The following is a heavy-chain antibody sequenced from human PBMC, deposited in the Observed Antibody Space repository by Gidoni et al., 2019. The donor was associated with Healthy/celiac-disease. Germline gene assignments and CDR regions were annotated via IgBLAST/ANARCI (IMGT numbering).Heavy chain of an antibody. Sequence: QVQLQQWGAGLLKPSETLSLTCAVYGGSFSGYYWSWIRQPPGKGLEWIGEINHSGSTNYNPSLKSRVTISVDTSKNQFSLKLSSVTAADTAVYYCARVKGYSSSWYRGGPGDAFDIWGQGTMVTVSS. CDR3: ARVKGYSSSWYRGGPGDAFDI. J-gene: IGHJ3*02. CDR1: GGSFSGYY. D-gene: IGHD6-13*01. CDR2: INHSGST. V-gene: IGHV4-34*01.